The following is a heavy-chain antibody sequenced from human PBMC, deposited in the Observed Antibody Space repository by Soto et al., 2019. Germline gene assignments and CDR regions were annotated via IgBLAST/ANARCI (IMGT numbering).Heavy chain of an antibody. CDR1: GFSFSTYG. Sequence: EMQLLESGGGLLQTGGSLRLSCVVSGFSFSTYGVTWVRQAPGKGLEWVCGVSGGSGVTHYTDSVKGRFTISGDDSKNTVYLQMHSLRGEDTAVYYCTRWNGYGDLWGQGTLVTVSS. D-gene: IGHD1-1*01. CDR2: VSGGSGVT. CDR3: TRWNGYGDL. J-gene: IGHJ5*02. V-gene: IGHV3-23*01.